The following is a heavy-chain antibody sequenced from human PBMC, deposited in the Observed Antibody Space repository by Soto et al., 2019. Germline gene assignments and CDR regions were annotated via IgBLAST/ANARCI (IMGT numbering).Heavy chain of an antibody. CDR3: ARDIIGYSSGPEAIGY. D-gene: IGHD6-19*01. CDR2: IIPIFGTA. V-gene: IGHV1-69*06. Sequence: QVQLVQSGAEVKKPWSSVKVSCKASGGTFSSYAISWLRQAPGQGLEWMGGIIPIFGTANYAQKFQGRVTITADKSTRTAYMELSSLRSEDTAVYYCARDIIGYSSGPEAIGYWGQGTLVTVSS. J-gene: IGHJ4*02. CDR1: GGTFSSYA.